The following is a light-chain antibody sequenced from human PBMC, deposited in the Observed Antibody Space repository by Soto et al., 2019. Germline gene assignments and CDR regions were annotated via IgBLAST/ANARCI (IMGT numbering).Light chain of an antibody. CDR3: QFYDSSRSVHVV. CDR1: SSNIGAGYD. J-gene: IGLJ2*01. CDR2: DNS. Sequence: QAVVTQPPSVSGAPGQRVTISCTGSSSNIGAGYDVHWYQQHPGTAPKLLIYDNSNRPSGVPDRFSGSKSGTSASPAITGLQAEDEDDDYCQFYDSSRSVHVVFGGGTKLTVL. V-gene: IGLV1-40*01.